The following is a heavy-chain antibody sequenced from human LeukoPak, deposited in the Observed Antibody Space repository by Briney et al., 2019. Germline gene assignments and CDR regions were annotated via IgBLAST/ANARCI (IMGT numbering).Heavy chain of an antibody. CDR2: IYYSGST. CDR3: GRSWVTYNWFDP. CDR1: GGSISSGGYY. Sequence: TLSLTCTVSGGSISSGGYYWSWIRQHPGKGLEWIGYIYYSGSTYYNPSLKSRVTISVDTSKNQFSLKLSSVTAADTAVYYCGRSWVTYNWFDPWGQGTLVTVSS. J-gene: IGHJ5*02. V-gene: IGHV4-31*03. D-gene: IGHD6-13*01.